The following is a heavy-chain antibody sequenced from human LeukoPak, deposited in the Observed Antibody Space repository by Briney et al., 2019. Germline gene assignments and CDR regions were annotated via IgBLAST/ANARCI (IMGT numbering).Heavy chain of an antibody. Sequence: PSETLSLTCAVYGRSFSGYFWSWFRQPPSKGLEWIGEINHSGSTNYNPSLESRVTISEDTSKNQFSLKLSSATAADTAVYYCARGPPRDFGSSGFYFNYWGQGTLVTVSS. CDR2: INHSGST. J-gene: IGHJ4*02. V-gene: IGHV4-34*01. CDR1: GRSFSGYF. CDR3: ARGPPRDFGSSGFYFNY. D-gene: IGHD3-22*01.